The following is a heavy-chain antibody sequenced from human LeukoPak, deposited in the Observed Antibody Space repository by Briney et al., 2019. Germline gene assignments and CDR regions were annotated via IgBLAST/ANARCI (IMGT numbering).Heavy chain of an antibody. D-gene: IGHD2-15*01. V-gene: IGHV4-34*01. J-gene: IGHJ4*02. CDR3: ARAEDCSGGSCFFFAF. CDR1: GVSFSGYY. Sequence: SETPSLTCAVYGVSFSGYYWSGVRQPPGKGVEWVGEINHSGSTNDNPSLKSRVTISVDTSKNQFSLKMSSVPAADTAVYYCARAEDCSGGSCFFFAFWGQGNLVTVSS. CDR2: INHSGST.